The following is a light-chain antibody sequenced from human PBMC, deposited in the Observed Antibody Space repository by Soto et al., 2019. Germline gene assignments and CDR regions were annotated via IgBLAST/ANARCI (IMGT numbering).Light chain of an antibody. CDR1: QSFSSTY. CDR3: QQYGSSPIT. V-gene: IGKV3-20*01. Sequence: EIVLPQSPGTLSLSPGERATLSCRASQSFSSTYLAWYQQKPGQATRLLVYGASSRATGIPDRLSGFGSGTDFSLTISRLEPEDFAVYFCQQYGSSPITFGQGTRLEIK. CDR2: GAS. J-gene: IGKJ5*01.